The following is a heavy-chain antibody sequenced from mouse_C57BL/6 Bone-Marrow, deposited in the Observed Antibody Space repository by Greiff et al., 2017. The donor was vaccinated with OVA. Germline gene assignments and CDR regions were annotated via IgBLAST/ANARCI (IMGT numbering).Heavy chain of an antibody. J-gene: IGHJ1*03. Sequence: DVMLVESGGGLVKPGGSLKLSCAASGFTFSDYGMHWVRQAPEKGLEWVAYISSGSSTIYYADTVKGRFTISRDNAKNTLFLQMTSLRSEDTAMYYWARRRDWCVYWYFDVWGTGTTVTVSS. CDR2: ISSGSSTI. V-gene: IGHV5-17*01. D-gene: IGHD1-1*02. CDR1: GFTFSDYG. CDR3: ARRRDWCVYWYFDV.